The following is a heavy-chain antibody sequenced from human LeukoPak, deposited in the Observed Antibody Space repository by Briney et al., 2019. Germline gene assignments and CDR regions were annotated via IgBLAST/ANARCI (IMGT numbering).Heavy chain of an antibody. CDR1: GFTFDDYA. D-gene: IGHD3-16*01. Sequence: GRSLRLSCAASGFTFDDYAMHWVRQAPGKGLEWVSGISWNSGSIGYADSVKGRFTISRDNANNSLYLQMNSLRAEDTALYYCAKGLVRGDDYVWGSYNHWGQGTLVTVSS. CDR3: AKGLVRGDDYVWGSYNH. V-gene: IGHV3-9*01. CDR2: ISWNSGSI. J-gene: IGHJ4*02.